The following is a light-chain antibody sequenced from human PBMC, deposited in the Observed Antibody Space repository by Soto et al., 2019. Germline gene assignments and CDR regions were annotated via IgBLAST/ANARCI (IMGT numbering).Light chain of an antibody. V-gene: IGKV3-20*01. CDR2: DAS. J-gene: IGKJ1*01. CDR3: QQYGASPWT. Sequence: EFVLTQSPGTLSLSPLERATLSCRASQTVRNNYLAWYQQKPGQAPRLPMYDASSRATGIPDRFSGSGSGTDFTLTISRLEPEDFAVYHCQQYGASPWTFGQGTKVDIK. CDR1: QTVRNNY.